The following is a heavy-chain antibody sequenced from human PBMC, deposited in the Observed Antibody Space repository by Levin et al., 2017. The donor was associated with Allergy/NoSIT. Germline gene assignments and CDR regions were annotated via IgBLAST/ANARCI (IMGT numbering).Heavy chain of an antibody. CDR1: GFTFSSYS. J-gene: IGHJ6*02. V-gene: IGHV3-48*01. CDR2: ISSSSSTI. D-gene: IGHD2-2*02. Sequence: GGSLRLSCAASGFTFSSYSMNWVRQAPGKGLEWVSYISSSSSTIYYADSVKGRFTISRDNAKNSLYLQMNSLRAEDTAVYDCAGDAPFNCSSTSCYSNSKSDYGMDVWGQGTTVTVSS. CDR3: AGDAPFNCSSTSCYSNSKSDYGMDV.